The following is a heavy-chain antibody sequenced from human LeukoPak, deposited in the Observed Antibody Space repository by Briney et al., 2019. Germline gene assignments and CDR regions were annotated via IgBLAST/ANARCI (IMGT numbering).Heavy chain of an antibody. V-gene: IGHV4-34*01. CDR1: GGSISSYY. CDR3: ARLGYSYGSALYYYYMDV. CDR2: INHSGST. D-gene: IGHD5-18*01. Sequence: PSETLSLTCTVSGGSISSYYWSWIRQPPGKGLEWIGEINHSGSTNYNPSLKSRVTISVDTSKNQFSLKLSSVTAADTAVYYCARLGYSYGSALYYYYMDVWGKGTTVTISS. J-gene: IGHJ6*03.